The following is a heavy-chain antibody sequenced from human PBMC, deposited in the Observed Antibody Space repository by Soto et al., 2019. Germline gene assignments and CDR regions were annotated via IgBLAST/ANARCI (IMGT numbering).Heavy chain of an antibody. CDR2: IKTDGTST. Sequence: EVQLVESGGGLVQPGGSLRLSCAASGFTLSSRWMHWVRQAPGKGLVWVSRIKTDGTSTSYADSVKGRFTISRDNANNTWYLQMNSLRAEDTGMYYCVRDQDTYGQAVFDSWGQGTLVTVSS. D-gene: IGHD2-15*01. CDR3: VRDQDTYGQAVFDS. CDR1: GFTLSSRW. V-gene: IGHV3-74*01. J-gene: IGHJ4*02.